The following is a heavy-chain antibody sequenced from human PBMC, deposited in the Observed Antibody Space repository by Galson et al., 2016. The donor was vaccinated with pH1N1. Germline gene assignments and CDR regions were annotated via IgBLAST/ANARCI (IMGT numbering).Heavy chain of an antibody. CDR2: INSDSSFT. CDR1: GFIFTGYW. CDR3: ARSPYSINWYYSL. D-gene: IGHD6-13*01. V-gene: IGHV3-74*01. Sequence: SLRLSCAASGFIFTGYWMHWVRRGPETKLEWVSRINSDSSFTRYTDSVKGRFTISRDNAKNTVYLQMNSLRAEDTGVYYCARSPYSINWYYSLWGQGILVSVSS. J-gene: IGHJ4*02.